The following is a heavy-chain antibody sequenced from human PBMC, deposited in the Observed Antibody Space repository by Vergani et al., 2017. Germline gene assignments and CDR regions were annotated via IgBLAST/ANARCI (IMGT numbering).Heavy chain of an antibody. CDR3: ASTYYDILTGLAYYYYGMDV. D-gene: IGHD3-9*01. V-gene: IGHV1-69*13. J-gene: IGHJ6*02. CDR2: IIPICGTA. Sequence: QVQLVQSGAEVKKPGSSVKVSCKASGGTFSSYAISWVRQAPGQGLEWMGRIIPICGTANYAQKFQGRVTITADESTGTAYMELSSLRSEDTAVYYCASTYYDILTGLAYYYYGMDVWGQGTTVTVSS. CDR1: GGTFSSYA.